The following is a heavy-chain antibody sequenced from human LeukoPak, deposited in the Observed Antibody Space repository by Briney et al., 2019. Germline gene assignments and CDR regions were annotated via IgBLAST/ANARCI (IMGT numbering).Heavy chain of an antibody. J-gene: IGHJ4*02. CDR2: ISGSGDRT. Sequence: GGFLRPSCPASGFTFSTYAMSCARQDPGKGLEWVSTISGSGDRTSYADSVKGRFTISRDNSKNTLHLQMSSLSAEDTAAYYCAKEVDWNYYVYYWGLGTRVIVSA. CDR3: AKEVDWNYYVYY. CDR1: GFTFSTYA. D-gene: IGHD1-7*01. V-gene: IGHV3-23*01.